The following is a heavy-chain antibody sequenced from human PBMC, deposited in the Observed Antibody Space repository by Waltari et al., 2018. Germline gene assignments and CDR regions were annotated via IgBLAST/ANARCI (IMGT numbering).Heavy chain of an antibody. J-gene: IGHJ4*02. CDR1: GYSISSGYY. V-gene: IGHV4-38-2*01. D-gene: IGHD6-6*01. Sequence: QVQLQESGPGLVKPSETLSLTCAVSGYSISSGYYWGWIRQPPGKGLEWIGSIYHSGSTYYTPSLRSRVTISVETSKNQFSLRLSSVAAADTAVYYCGRLERAARLDYWGQGTLVTVSS. CDR3: GRLERAARLDY. CDR2: IYHSGST.